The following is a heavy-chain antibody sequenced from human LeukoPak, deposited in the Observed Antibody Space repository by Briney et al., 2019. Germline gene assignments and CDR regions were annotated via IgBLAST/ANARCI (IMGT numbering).Heavy chain of an antibody. J-gene: IGHJ4*02. V-gene: IGHV4-30-2*06. Sequence: SQTLSLTSAVSAGSISSVGYSWSWIRQSAWRGLEWIGYIHHSESTYYNPSLKSRVTISPDRSQTPFSLKLSSVTAADTAVYYCASTKTSYVWVYWGQGTPVTVSS. CDR2: IHHSEST. CDR3: ASTKTSYVWVY. D-gene: IGHD3-16*01. CDR1: AGSISSVGYS.